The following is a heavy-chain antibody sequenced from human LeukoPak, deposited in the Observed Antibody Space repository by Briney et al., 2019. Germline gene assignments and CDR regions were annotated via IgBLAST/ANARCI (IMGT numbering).Heavy chain of an antibody. CDR2: INQDGSEK. CDR3: ARVWFGELL. CDR1: GFTFSSHW. Sequence: HPGGSLRLSCAASGFTFSSHWMSWVRQAPGKGLEWVANINQDGSEKYYVDSVKGRFTISRDNAKNSLYLQMNSLRAEDTAVYYCARVWFGELLWGQGTLVTVSS. D-gene: IGHD3-10*01. J-gene: IGHJ4*02. V-gene: IGHV3-7*04.